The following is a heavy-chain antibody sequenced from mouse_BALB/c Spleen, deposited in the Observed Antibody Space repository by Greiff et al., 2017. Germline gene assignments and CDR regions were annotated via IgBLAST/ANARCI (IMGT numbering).Heavy chain of an antibody. CDR1: GFTFSSYY. CDR2: INSNGGST. CDR3: ARQGSTMITTIAY. D-gene: IGHD2-4*01. J-gene: IGHJ3*01. Sequence: EVKVVESGGGLVKLGGSLKLSCAASGFTFSSYYMSWVRQTPEKRLELVAAINSNGGSTYYPDTVKGRFTISRDNAKNTLYLQMSSLKSEDTALYYCARQGSTMITTIAYWGQGTLVTVSA. V-gene: IGHV5-6-2*01.